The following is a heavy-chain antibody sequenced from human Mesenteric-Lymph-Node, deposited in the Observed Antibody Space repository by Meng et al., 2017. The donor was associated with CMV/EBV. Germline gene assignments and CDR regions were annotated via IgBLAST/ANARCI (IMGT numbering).Heavy chain of an antibody. Sequence: FSISTSGVGVGWIPQPPGKALDWLAVIYWDDAKRSRPSLKSSLTITKDTSKNQVVLTMTNMDAVDTATYYCAHTMLAPGSGSYYVDYWGQGTLVTVSS. CDR1: FSISTSGVG. CDR3: AHTMLAPGSGSYYVDY. CDR2: IYWDDAK. D-gene: IGHD3-10*01. J-gene: IGHJ4*02. V-gene: IGHV2-5*02.